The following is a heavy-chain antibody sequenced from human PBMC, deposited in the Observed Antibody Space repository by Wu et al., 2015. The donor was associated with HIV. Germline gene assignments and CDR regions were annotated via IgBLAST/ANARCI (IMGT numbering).Heavy chain of an antibody. CDR3: ATGSHGSGSNH. D-gene: IGHD3-10*01. V-gene: IGHV1-69*14. J-gene: IGHJ5*02. CDR1: GGTFKSFG. CDR2: IIPLFGTT. Sequence: QVHLVQSGAEMKKPGSSVKVACKASGGTFKSFGISWVRQAPGQGLEWMGGIIPLFGTTNYAQKFQGRVTMTEDTSTDTAYMELSSLRSEDTAVYYCATGSHGSGSNHWGQGTLVTVSS.